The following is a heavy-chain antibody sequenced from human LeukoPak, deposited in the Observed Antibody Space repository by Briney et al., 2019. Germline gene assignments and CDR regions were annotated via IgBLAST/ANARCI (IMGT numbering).Heavy chain of an antibody. CDR2: INQDGSDK. Sequence: GGSLRLSCAASGFSLSNYWMSWVRQAPGKGREWGANINQDGSDKYCVDSVMGRFNTSNANAKNSVYLQLNSLRPEDTAIYYCAWYGVTHGLDVWGQGTTVTVSS. CDR1: GFSLSNYW. CDR3: AWYGVTHGLDV. V-gene: IGHV3-7*01. D-gene: IGHD3-10*01. J-gene: IGHJ6*02.